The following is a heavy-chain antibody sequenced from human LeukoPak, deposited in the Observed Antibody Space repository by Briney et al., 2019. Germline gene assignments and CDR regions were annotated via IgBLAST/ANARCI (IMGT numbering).Heavy chain of an antibody. V-gene: IGHV4-39*01. Sequence: SETLSLTCTVSGGSISSSSDYCGWIRQAPGKGLEWIGSIYYHENTCYNSSLKSRVTISVDTSKNQFSLKLNSVTAADTAVYFCARRAYSAAYWKHFDYWGQGILVTVSS. CDR3: ARRAYSAAYWKHFDY. CDR2: IYYHENT. J-gene: IGHJ4*02. CDR1: GGSISSSSDY. D-gene: IGHD1-1*01.